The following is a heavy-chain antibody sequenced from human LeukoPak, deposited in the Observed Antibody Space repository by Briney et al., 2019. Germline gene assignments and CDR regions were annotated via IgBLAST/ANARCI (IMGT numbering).Heavy chain of an antibody. CDR3: ARGLAFDI. CDR2: INHSGST. CDR1: GGSFSGYY. J-gene: IGHJ3*02. Sequence: SETLSLTCAVYGGSFSGYYWSWIRQPPGEGLEWIGEINHSGSTNYNPSLKSRVTISVDTSKNQFSLKLSSVTAADTAVYYCARGLAFDIWGQGTMVTVSS. V-gene: IGHV4-34*01.